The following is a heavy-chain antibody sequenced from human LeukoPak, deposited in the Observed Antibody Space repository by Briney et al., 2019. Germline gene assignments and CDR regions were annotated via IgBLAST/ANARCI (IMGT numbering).Heavy chain of an antibody. CDR1: GGSIRSSDYY. Sequence: KPSETLSLTCTVSGGSIRSSDYYWGWIRQPPGKGLEWIGTINYSGSTYYNPSLKSRVTISIDASTNQFSLKMSSVTAADTAVYYCASGSFSSSFFDYWGQGTLVTVSS. CDR2: INYSGST. J-gene: IGHJ4*02. V-gene: IGHV4-39*07. D-gene: IGHD6-13*01. CDR3: ASGSFSSSFFDY.